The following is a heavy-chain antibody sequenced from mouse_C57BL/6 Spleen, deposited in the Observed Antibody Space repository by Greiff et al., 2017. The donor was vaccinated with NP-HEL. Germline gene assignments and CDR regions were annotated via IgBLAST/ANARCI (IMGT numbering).Heavy chain of an antibody. CDR2: INPNNGGT. CDR3: AWDGYYVGAMDY. J-gene: IGHJ4*01. Sequence: VQLKESGPELVKPGASVKMSCKASGYTFTDYNMHWVKQSHGKSLEWIGYINPNNGGTSYNQKFKGKATLTVNKSSSTAYMELRSLTSEDSAVYYCAWDGYYVGAMDYWGQGTSVTVSS. CDR1: GYTFTDYN. V-gene: IGHV1-22*01. D-gene: IGHD2-3*01.